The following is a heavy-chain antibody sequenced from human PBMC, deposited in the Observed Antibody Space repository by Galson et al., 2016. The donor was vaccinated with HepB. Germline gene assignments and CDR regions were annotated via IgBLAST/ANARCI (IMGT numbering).Heavy chain of an antibody. V-gene: IGHV1-69*13. CDR1: GGTFSNHA. J-gene: IGHJ6*02. CDR3: ARDAWESYGDYGGSNYYSGMDV. Sequence: SVKVSCKASGGTFSNHAISWVRQAPGQGLEWMGGTIPIFGTANSAQKFQGRVTITADESTSTAYMELRSLRSEDTAVYYCARDAWESYGDYGGSNYYSGMDVWGQGTTVTVSS. D-gene: IGHD4-17*01. CDR2: TIPIFGTA.